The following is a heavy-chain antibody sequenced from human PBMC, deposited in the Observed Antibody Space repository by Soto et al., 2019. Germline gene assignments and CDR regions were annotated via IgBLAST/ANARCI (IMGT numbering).Heavy chain of an antibody. CDR3: TTGQESGYAISGDSYYYYGMDV. J-gene: IGHJ6*02. Sequence: GGSLRLSCAASGFTFSNAWMNWVRQAPGKGLEWVGRIKSKTDGGRTDYAAPVKGRFTISRDDSKSKLYLQMNSLKTEDTAVYYCTTGQESGYAISGDSYYYYGMDVWGQGTTVTVSS. CDR2: IKSKTDGGRT. CDR1: GFTFSNAW. V-gene: IGHV3-15*07. D-gene: IGHD5-12*01.